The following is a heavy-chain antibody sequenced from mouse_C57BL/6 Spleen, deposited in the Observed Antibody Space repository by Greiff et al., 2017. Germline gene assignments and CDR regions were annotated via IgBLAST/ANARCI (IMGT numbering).Heavy chain of an antibody. CDR3: ARGNYGSSPHYFDY. V-gene: IGHV1-26*01. CDR1: GYTFTDYY. D-gene: IGHD1-1*01. CDR2: INPNNGGT. Sequence: EVQLQQSGPELVKPGASVKISCKASGYTFTDYYMNWVKQSHGKSLEWIGDINPNNGGTSYNQKFKGKATLTVDKSSSTAYMELRSLTSEDSAVYYCARGNYGSSPHYFDYWGQGTTLTVSS. J-gene: IGHJ2*01.